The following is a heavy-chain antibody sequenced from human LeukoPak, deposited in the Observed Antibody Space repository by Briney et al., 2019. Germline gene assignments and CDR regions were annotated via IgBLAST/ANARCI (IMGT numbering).Heavy chain of an antibody. V-gene: IGHV3-64*01. Sequence: RAGGSLRLSCAASGFTFSSYAMHWVRQAPGKGLKYVSAISSNGDSTYYANSVKGRFTISRDNSKNTLYLQMGSLRAEDMAVYYCAKVRPNHDYGGNRYYFDYWGQGTLVTVSS. D-gene: IGHD4-23*01. J-gene: IGHJ4*02. CDR3: AKVRPNHDYGGNRYYFDY. CDR2: ISSNGDST. CDR1: GFTFSSYA.